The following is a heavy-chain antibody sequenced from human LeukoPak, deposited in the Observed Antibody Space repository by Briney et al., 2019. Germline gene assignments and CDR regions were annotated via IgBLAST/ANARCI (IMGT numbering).Heavy chain of an antibody. CDR2: IRYDGSNK. CDR3: ASDFDY. Sequence: GGSLRLFCAASGFTFSSYGMHWVRQAPGKGLEWVAFIRYDGSNKYYADSVKGRFTISRDNAKNSLYLQMNSLRAEDTAVYYCASDFDYWGQGTLVTVSS. CDR1: GFTFSSYG. D-gene: IGHD2-21*01. J-gene: IGHJ4*02. V-gene: IGHV3-30*02.